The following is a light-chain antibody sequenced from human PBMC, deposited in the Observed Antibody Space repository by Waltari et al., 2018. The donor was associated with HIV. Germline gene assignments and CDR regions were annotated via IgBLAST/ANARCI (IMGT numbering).Light chain of an antibody. J-gene: IGKJ5*01. CDR1: DSVSNY. CDR3: QQRNNWPPEVS. CDR2: DAS. V-gene: IGKV3-11*01. Sequence: VLTQSPASLSLSPADRATLSCRASDSVSNYLAWYQQKPGQAPRLLIYDASIRATGIPARFSGSGSRTDFTLTISSLEPEDFALYYCQQRNNWPPEVSFGQGTRLEIK.